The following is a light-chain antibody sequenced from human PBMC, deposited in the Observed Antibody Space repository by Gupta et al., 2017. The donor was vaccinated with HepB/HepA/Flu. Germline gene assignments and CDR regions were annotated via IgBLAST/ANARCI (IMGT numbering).Light chain of an antibody. Sequence: QPALTQPASVSGSPGRSIPISCTGTRSDVGSYNLVSWYQQHPGKAPKLMIYEVNKWPSGVSNRFSGSKSGNTASLTISGLQAEDEADYYCCSYASTTVVFGGGTKLTVL. V-gene: IGLV2-23*02. CDR3: CSYASTTVV. J-gene: IGLJ2*01. CDR2: EVN. CDR1: RSDVGSYNL.